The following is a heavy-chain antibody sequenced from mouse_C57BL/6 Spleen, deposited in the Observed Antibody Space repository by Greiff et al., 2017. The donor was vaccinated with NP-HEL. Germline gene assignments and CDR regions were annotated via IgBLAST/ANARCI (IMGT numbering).Heavy chain of an antibody. CDR3: AGNYDDYAMDD. J-gene: IGHJ4*01. CDR1: GYSITSGYY. Sequence: EVQLQESGPGLVKPSQSLSLTCSVTGYSITSGYYWNWIRQFPGNKLEWMGYISYDGSNNYNPSLKNRISITRDTSKNQFFLKLNSVTTEDTATYYCAGNYDDYAMDDWGQGTSVTVSS. D-gene: IGHD2-4*01. V-gene: IGHV3-6*01. CDR2: ISYDGSN.